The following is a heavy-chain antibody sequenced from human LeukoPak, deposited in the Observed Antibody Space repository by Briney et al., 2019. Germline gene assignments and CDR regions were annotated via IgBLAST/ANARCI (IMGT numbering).Heavy chain of an antibody. CDR2: IYYSGST. Sequence: PSETLSLTCTVSGGSISSYYWSWIRQPPGKGLEWIGYIYYSGSTNYNPSLKSRVTISVDTSKNQFSLKLSSVTAADTAVYYCAIRAVAGTRAFDIWGQGTMVTVSS. V-gene: IGHV4-59*01. CDR3: AIRAVAGTRAFDI. CDR1: GGSISSYY. D-gene: IGHD6-19*01. J-gene: IGHJ3*02.